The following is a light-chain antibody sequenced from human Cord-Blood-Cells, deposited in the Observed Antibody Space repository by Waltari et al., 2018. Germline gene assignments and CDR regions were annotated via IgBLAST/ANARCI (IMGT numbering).Light chain of an antibody. Sequence: EIVLTQSPGTLSLSPGERATLSCRASQSVSSSYLAWYQQKPGQAPRPLIYGASRRAPGIPDRFSGSGSGTDFTLTISRLEPEDFAVYYCQQYGSSPPSITFGQGTRLEIK. J-gene: IGKJ5*01. CDR1: QSVSSSY. CDR2: GAS. V-gene: IGKV3-20*01. CDR3: QQYGSSPPSIT.